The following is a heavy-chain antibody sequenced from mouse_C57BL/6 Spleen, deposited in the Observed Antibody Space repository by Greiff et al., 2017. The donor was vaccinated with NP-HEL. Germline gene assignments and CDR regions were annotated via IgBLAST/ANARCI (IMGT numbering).Heavy chain of an antibody. V-gene: IGHV1-7*01. CDR1: GYTFTSYW. Sequence: VKVVESGAELAKPGASVKLSCKASGYTFTSYWMHWVKQRPGQGLEWIGYINPSSGYTKYNQKFKDKATLTADKSSSTAYMQLSSLTYEDSAVYYCARSYYGSSYAMDYWGQGTSVTVSS. D-gene: IGHD1-1*01. CDR3: ARSYYGSSYAMDY. CDR2: INPSSGYT. J-gene: IGHJ4*01.